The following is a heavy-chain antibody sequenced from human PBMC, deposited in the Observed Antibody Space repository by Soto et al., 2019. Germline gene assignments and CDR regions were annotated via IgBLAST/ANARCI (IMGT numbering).Heavy chain of an antibody. CDR2: INHSGST. CDR3: ARSVFP. CDR1: GGSICSGVYS. J-gene: IGHJ5*02. Sequence: TSETLSLTCAVSGGSICSGVYSWSWIRQPPGKGLEWIGYINHSGSTYYNPSLKSRITISVDTSKNQFSLKLSSVTAADTAVYYCARSVFPWGQGTLVTVSS. V-gene: IGHV4-30-2*05.